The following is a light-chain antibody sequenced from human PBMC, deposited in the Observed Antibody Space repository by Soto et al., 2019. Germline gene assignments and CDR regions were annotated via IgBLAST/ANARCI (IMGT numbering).Light chain of an antibody. Sequence: QSVLTQPASVSGSPGQSITISCTGTSXDVGGYKHVSWYQHPHGKANKLMIYDVSHRTSGVSNRSSGSKYGNTASLNIYGLTDEDEADYYCSSYTSSSSYVFGTGTKVTVL. V-gene: IGLV2-14*01. CDR2: DVS. CDR1: SXDVGGYKH. J-gene: IGLJ1*01. CDR3: SSYTSSSSYV.